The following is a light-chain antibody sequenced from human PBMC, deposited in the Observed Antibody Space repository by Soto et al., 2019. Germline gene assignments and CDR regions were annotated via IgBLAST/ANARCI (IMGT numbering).Light chain of an antibody. CDR3: QQRSNWRIT. V-gene: IGKV3-11*01. J-gene: IGKJ5*01. CDR1: QSVSSS. CDR2: DTS. Sequence: EIVLTQSPATLSLSPGERATLSCRASQSVSSSLAWYQQKPGQAPRLLISDTSTRATGIPARFSGSGSGTDFTLTISSLEPEDFAVYYCQQRSNWRITFGQGTRLEIK.